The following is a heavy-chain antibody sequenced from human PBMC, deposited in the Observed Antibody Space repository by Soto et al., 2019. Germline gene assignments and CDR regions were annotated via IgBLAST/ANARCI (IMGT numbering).Heavy chain of an antibody. J-gene: IGHJ4*02. CDR1: GFTFSNYD. Sequence: PGGSLRLSCVASGFTFSNYDMSWVLQAPGKGLESVSTVDSAGSTYYADSVTGRFTISRDNSRNTLSLQMNSLRAEDTAVYYCAKHRLARGIDYWGQGTPVTVS. CDR2: VDSAGST. V-gene: IGHV3-23*01. CDR3: AKHRLARGIDY. D-gene: IGHD3-10*01.